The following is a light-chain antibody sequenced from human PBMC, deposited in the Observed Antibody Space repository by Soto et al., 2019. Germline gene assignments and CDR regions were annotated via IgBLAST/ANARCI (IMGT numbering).Light chain of an antibody. CDR1: SSDVGGYNY. CDR3: SSYTRSSTLV. CDR2: EVS. V-gene: IGLV2-14*01. Sequence: QSALTQPASVSGSPGQSITISCTGTSSDVGGYNYVSWYQQHPGKVPKLMIYEVSNRPSGVPNRFSGSKSGNTASLTISGLQAEDEADYYCSSYTRSSTLVFGGGTKLTVL. J-gene: IGLJ3*02.